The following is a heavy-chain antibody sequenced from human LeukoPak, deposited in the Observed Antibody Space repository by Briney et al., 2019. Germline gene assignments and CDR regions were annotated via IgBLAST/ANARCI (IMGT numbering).Heavy chain of an antibody. Sequence: SETLSLTRTVSGGSISSYYWSWIRQPPGKGLEWIGYIYYSGSTNYNPSLKSRVTISVDTSKNQFSLKLSSVTAADTAVYYCARSTWNDVHFDYWGQGTLVTVSS. CDR1: GGSISSYY. D-gene: IGHD1-1*01. CDR2: IYYSGST. V-gene: IGHV4-59*01. J-gene: IGHJ4*02. CDR3: ARSTWNDVHFDY.